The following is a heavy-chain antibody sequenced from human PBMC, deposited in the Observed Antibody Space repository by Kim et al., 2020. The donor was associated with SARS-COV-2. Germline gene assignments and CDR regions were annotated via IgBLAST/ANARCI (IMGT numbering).Heavy chain of an antibody. CDR2: MNPNSGNT. V-gene: IGHV1-8*01. D-gene: IGHD3-9*01. J-gene: IGHJ5*02. CDR3: ARAGRYFDWLRTTLHRNWFDP. CDR1: GYTFTSYD. Sequence: ASVKVSCKASGYTFTSYDINWVRQATGQGLEWMGWMNPNSGNTGYAQKFQGRVTMTRNTSISTAYMELSRLRPEDTAVYYCARAGRYFDWLRTTLHRNWFDPGGQGALVTVSS.